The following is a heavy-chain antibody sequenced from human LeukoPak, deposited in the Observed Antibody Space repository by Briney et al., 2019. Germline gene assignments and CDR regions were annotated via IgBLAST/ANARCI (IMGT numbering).Heavy chain of an antibody. D-gene: IGHD4-23*01. J-gene: IGHJ4*02. CDR2: ISGSGGST. V-gene: IGHV3-23*01. Sequence: PGGSLRLSCAASGFTFSSYAMSWVRQAPGKGLEWVSAISGSGGSTYYADSVKGRFTISRDNSKNTLYLQMNSLIAEDTAVYYCATGYGGNGQNFDYWGQGTLVTVSS. CDR3: ATGYGGNGQNFDY. CDR1: GFTFSSYA.